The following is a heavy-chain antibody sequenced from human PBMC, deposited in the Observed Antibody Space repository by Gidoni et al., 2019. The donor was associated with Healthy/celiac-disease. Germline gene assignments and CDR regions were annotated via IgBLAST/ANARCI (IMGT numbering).Heavy chain of an antibody. J-gene: IGHJ5*02. D-gene: IGHD6-19*01. Sequence: QVQLQESGPGLVKPSETLSLTCTVPGGSISSYYWSWIRQPAGKGREWIGRIYTSGRTNYNPSLKSRVTMSVDTSKNKFSLKLSSVTAADTAVYYCARALVVAEKGPGWFDPWGQGTLVTVSS. CDR2: IYTSGRT. CDR3: ARALVVAEKGPGWFDP. V-gene: IGHV4-4*07. CDR1: GGSISSYY.